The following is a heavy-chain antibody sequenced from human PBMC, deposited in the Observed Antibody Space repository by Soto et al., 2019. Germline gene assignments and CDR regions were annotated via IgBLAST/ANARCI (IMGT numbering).Heavy chain of an antibody. D-gene: IGHD2-8*02. CDR3: ARDKITGRFDY. Sequence: QVPLQQWGAGLLKPSETLSLTCAVYGGSFSGYYWTWIRQPPGTGLEWIGEINHSGSTNYNPSLKSRVTISVDTSKNKFSLKLTSGTAADTAVYYCARDKITGRFDYWGQGTLVTVSS. CDR1: GGSFSGYY. CDR2: INHSGST. V-gene: IGHV4-34*01. J-gene: IGHJ4*02.